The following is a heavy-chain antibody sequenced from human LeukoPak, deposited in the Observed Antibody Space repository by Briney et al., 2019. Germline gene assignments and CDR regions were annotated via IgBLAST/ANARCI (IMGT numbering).Heavy chain of an antibody. CDR3: ATYYYDSSGYYYIDY. CDR2: INPNSGGT. CDR1: GYTFTGYY. J-gene: IGHJ4*02. Sequence: ASVKVSCKASGYTFTGYYMHWVRQAPGQGLEWMGWINPNSGGTNYAQKFQGRVTMTRDTSISTAYMELSRLRSDDTAVYHCATYYYDSSGYYYIDYWGQGTLVTVSS. V-gene: IGHV1-2*02. D-gene: IGHD3-22*01.